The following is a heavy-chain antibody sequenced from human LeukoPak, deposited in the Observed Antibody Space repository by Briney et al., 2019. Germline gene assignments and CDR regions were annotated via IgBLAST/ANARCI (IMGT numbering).Heavy chain of an antibody. V-gene: IGHV1-69*13. CDR2: IIPIFGTA. Sequence: ASENVSCKASGGSFSSYAISWVRQAPGQGLEWMGGIIPIFGTANYAQKFQGRVTITADESTSTAYMELSSLRSEDTAVYYCAGGRNYEDYFDPWGQGTLVTVSS. CDR3: AGGRNYEDYFDP. J-gene: IGHJ5*02. D-gene: IGHD1-7*01. CDR1: GGSFSSYA.